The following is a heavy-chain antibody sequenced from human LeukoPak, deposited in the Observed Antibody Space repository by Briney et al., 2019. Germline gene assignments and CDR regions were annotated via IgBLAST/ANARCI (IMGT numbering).Heavy chain of an antibody. Sequence: ASVKVSCKASGGTFSSYAISWVRQAPGQGLEWMGRIIPILGIANYAQKFQGRVTITADKSTSTAYMELSSLRSEDTAVYYCARVTGITMVRGAMDGHYYGMDVWGQGTTVTVSS. CDR3: ARVTGITMVRGAMDGHYYGMDV. V-gene: IGHV1-69*04. CDR2: IIPILGIA. CDR1: GGTFSSYA. J-gene: IGHJ6*02. D-gene: IGHD3-10*01.